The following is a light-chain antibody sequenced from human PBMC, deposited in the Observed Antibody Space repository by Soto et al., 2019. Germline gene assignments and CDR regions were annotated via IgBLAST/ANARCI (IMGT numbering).Light chain of an antibody. CDR1: QSVSSN. V-gene: IGKV3-15*01. CDR3: QQYNNWPMYT. CDR2: GAS. Sequence: EIVMTQSPATLSVSPGERATLSCRASQSVSSNLAWYQQKPGQAPRLLIYGASTRATGIPARFSGSGSGTELTLTISSLQSEDFAVYYCQQYNNWPMYTFGQGIKLEIK. J-gene: IGKJ2*01.